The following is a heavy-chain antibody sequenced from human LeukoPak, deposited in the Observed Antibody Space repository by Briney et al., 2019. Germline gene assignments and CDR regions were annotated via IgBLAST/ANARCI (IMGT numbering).Heavy chain of an antibody. J-gene: IGHJ3*02. D-gene: IGHD3-10*01. CDR2: IYYSGTT. Sequence: ASETLSLTCTVSGGSITNYYWSWIRQPPGKGLEWIGFIYYSGTTNYNPSLKSRVTISVDTSKNQFSLKLSSVTAADTAVYYCAIPRGDDKDAFDIWGQGTVVTVSS. CDR3: AIPRGDDKDAFDI. V-gene: IGHV4-59*01. CDR1: GGSITNYY.